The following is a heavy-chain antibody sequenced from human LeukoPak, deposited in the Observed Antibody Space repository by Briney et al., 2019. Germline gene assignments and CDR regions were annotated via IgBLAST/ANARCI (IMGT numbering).Heavy chain of an antibody. J-gene: IGHJ4*02. CDR2: IYYSGSI. V-gene: IGHV4-59*01. Sequence: SETLSLTCTVSGGSISRYYWSWIRQPPGKGPEWIGNIYYSGSISYNPSLKSRVTISVDTSKDQFPLKLSSVTAADTAVYYCAREVCEDPYYFDYWGQGTLVTVSS. D-gene: IGHD2-8*01. CDR3: AREVCEDPYYFDY. CDR1: GGSISRYY.